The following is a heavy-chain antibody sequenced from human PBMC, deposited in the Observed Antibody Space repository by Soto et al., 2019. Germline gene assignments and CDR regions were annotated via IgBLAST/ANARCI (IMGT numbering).Heavy chain of an antibody. V-gene: IGHV1-69*13. CDR2: IIPIFGTA. D-gene: IGHD3-22*01. Sequence: GASVKVSCKASGGTFSSYAISWVRHAPGQGLEWMGGIIPIFGTANYAQKFQGRVTITADESTSTAYMELSSLRSEDTAVYYCARAVRGYYDSSGPHVSNWFDPWGQGTLVTVSS. CDR3: ARAVRGYYDSSGPHVSNWFDP. CDR1: GGTFSSYA. J-gene: IGHJ5*02.